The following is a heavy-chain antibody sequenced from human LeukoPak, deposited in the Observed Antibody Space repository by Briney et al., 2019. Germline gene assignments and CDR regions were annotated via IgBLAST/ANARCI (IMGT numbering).Heavy chain of an antibody. Sequence: GGSLRLSCAASGFTFSSYWMSWVRQAPGKGLEWVANIKQDGSEKYYVDSVKGRFTISRDNAKNSLYLQMNSLRAEDTALYYCAKGVVLFEILSSFDIWGQGTMVTVSS. CDR1: GFTFSSYW. CDR3: AKGVVLFEILSSFDI. CDR2: IKQDGSEK. V-gene: IGHV3-7*03. D-gene: IGHD2-21*01. J-gene: IGHJ3*02.